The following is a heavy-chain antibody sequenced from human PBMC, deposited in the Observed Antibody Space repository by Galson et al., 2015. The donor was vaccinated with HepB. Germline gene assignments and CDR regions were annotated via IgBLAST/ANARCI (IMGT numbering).Heavy chain of an antibody. CDR2: VWYDGSNK. CDR1: GFTFSSYG. D-gene: IGHD2-8*01. J-gene: IGHJ6*03. V-gene: IGHV3-33*01. Sequence: SLRLSCAASGFTFSSYGMHWVRQAPGKGLEWVAVVWYDGSNKYYADSVKGRFTISRDNSKNTLYLQMNSLRAEDTAVYYCARDQRQRSRPYYYYYYYYMDVWGKGTTVTVSS. CDR3: ARDQRQRSRPYYYYYYYYMDV.